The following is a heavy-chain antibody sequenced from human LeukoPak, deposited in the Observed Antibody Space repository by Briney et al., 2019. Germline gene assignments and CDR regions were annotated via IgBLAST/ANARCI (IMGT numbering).Heavy chain of an antibody. CDR3: ARVSSSWYQDWYFDL. CDR1: GGSISSYD. V-gene: IGHV4-4*07. CDR2: TYTSGST. D-gene: IGHD6-13*01. J-gene: IGHJ2*01. Sequence: PSETLSLTCTVSGGSISSYDWSWIRQPAGKGLEWIGRTYTSGSTNYNSSLKSRVTMSVDMSKNQFSLKLSSMIAADTAVYYCARVSSSWYQDWYFDLWGRGTLVTVPS.